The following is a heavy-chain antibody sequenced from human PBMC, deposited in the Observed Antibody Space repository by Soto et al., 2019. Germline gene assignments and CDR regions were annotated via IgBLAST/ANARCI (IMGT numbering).Heavy chain of an antibody. CDR3: ARDRGYRARPGWFDP. CDR2: IIPIFGTA. D-gene: IGHD6-6*01. V-gene: IGHV1-69*01. J-gene: IGHJ5*02. CDR1: GGTFSSYA. Sequence: QVQLVQSGAEVKKPGSSVKVSCKASGGTFSSYAISWVRQAPGQGLEWMGGIIPIFGTANYAQKFQGSVTMTADESTSTDYKELSSLRSEDTAVYYCARDRGYRARPGWFDPWGQGTLVTVSS.